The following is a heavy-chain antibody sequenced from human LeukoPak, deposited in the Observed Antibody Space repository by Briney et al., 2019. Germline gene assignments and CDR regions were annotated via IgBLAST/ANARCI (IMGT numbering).Heavy chain of an antibody. Sequence: SETLSLTCAVYGGSFSGYYWSWIRQPPGKGLEWIGEINHSGSTNYNPSLKSRVTISVDTSKNQFSLKLSSVTAADTAVYYCARGEIRIVVAGAGNYYYYGMDVWGQGTTVTVSS. D-gene: IGHD6-19*01. CDR1: GGSFSGYY. J-gene: IGHJ6*02. CDR3: ARGEIRIVVAGAGNYYYYGMDV. CDR2: INHSGST. V-gene: IGHV4-34*01.